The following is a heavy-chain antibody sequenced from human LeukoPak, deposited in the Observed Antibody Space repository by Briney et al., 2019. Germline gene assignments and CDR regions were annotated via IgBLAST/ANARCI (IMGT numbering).Heavy chain of an antibody. D-gene: IGHD3-10*01. Sequence: SQTLSLTCAISGDSVSSNSAAWNWIRQSPSRGLEWLGRTYYRSKWYHDYAVSVKSRITINPDTSKHQFSLQLNSVTAEDTAVYYCVPGYAFHIWGQGTMVTVSS. CDR1: GDSVSSNSAA. CDR2: TYYRSKWYH. J-gene: IGHJ3*02. V-gene: IGHV6-1*01. CDR3: VPGYAFHI.